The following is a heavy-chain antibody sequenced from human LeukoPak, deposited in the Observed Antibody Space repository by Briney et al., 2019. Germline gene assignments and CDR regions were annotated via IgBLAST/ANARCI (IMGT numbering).Heavy chain of an antibody. CDR2: ISSSSSYI. CDR3: ARGPSGWYSFDY. J-gene: IGHJ4*02. D-gene: IGHD6-19*01. CDR1: GFTFSSYS. Sequence: PGGSLRLSCAASGFTFSSYSMNWVRQAPGKGLEWVSSISSSSSYIYYADSVKGRFTISRDNAKNSLYLQMNSLRAEDTAVYYCARGPSGWYSFDYWGQGTLVTVSS. V-gene: IGHV3-21*01.